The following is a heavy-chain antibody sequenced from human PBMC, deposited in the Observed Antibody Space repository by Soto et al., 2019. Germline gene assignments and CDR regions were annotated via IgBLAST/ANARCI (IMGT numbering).Heavy chain of an antibody. CDR1: GFTFSSYG. D-gene: IGHD2-15*01. J-gene: IGHJ6*02. CDR3: ARSKNFGVVVAANYYGMDV. CDR2: IWYDGSNK. V-gene: IGHV3-33*01. Sequence: GGSLRLSCAASGFTFSSYGMHWVRQAPGKGLEWVAVIWYDGSNKYYADSVKGRFTISRDNSNNTLYLQMNSLRAEDTAVYYCARSKNFGVVVAANYYGMDVWGQGTTVTVSS.